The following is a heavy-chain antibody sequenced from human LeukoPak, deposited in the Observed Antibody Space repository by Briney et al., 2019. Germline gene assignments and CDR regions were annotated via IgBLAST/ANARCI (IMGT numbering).Heavy chain of an antibody. V-gene: IGHV3-66*01. J-gene: IGHJ4*02. CDR2: IYSDGST. Sequence: GGSLRLSCEASGLTVSSTYMSWVRQAPGKGLEWVSVIYSDGSTYYAGSVKGRFTISRDNSKNTVYLQMNSLRAEDTAVYFCARRPDYGGTPTFDYWGQGTLVTVSS. CDR3: ARRPDYGGTPTFDY. D-gene: IGHD4-23*01. CDR1: GLTVSSTY.